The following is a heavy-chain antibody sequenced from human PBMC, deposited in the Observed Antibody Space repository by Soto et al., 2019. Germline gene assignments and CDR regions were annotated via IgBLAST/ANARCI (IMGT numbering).Heavy chain of an antibody. D-gene: IGHD3-9*01. V-gene: IGHV3-23*01. Sequence: GSLRLSCAASGFTFSKYALSWVRQAPGKGLEWVSAISGSGGTTHYADSVKGRVTISRDNAKNTLYLQMNSLGVEDTALYYCSYDTFGDKDFWGQGTQVTVSS. CDR1: GFTFSKYA. CDR3: SYDTFGDKDF. CDR2: ISGSGGTT. J-gene: IGHJ4*02.